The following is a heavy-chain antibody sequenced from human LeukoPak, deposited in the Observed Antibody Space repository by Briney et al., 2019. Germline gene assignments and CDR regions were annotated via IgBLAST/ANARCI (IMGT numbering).Heavy chain of an antibody. CDR1: GGSISSSSYY. D-gene: IGHD6-13*01. CDR3: ARHREQQLVWEPVYYFDY. J-gene: IGHJ4*02. Sequence: PSETLSLTCTVSGGSISSSSYYWGWIRQPPGKGLEWIGSIYYSGSTYYNPSLKSRVTISVDTSKNQFSLKLSSVTAADTAVYYCARHREQQLVWEPVYYFDYWGQGTLVTVSS. CDR2: IYYSGST. V-gene: IGHV4-39*01.